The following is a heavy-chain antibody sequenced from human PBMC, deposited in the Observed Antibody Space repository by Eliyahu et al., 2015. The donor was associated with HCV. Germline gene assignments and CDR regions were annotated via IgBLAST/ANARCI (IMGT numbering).Heavy chain of an antibody. Sequence: QVQLQESGPGLVKPSETLSLTCTVSGGSISSYYWSWIRQPAGKGLEWIGRIYTSGSTNYNPSLKSRVTMSVDTPKNQFSLKLSSVTAADTAVYYCARDSHYYDSSGYFYYFDYWGQGTLVTVSS. J-gene: IGHJ4*02. D-gene: IGHD3-22*01. CDR2: IYTSGST. CDR1: GGSISSYY. CDR3: ARDSHYYDSSGYFYYFDY. V-gene: IGHV4-4*07.